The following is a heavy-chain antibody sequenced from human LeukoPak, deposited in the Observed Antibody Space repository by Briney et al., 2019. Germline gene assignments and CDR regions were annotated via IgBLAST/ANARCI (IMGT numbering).Heavy chain of an antibody. CDR1: GFTFSSYG. CDR2: IWYDGSNK. V-gene: IGHV3-33*01. CDR3: ARGERWLPVNDAFDI. D-gene: IGHD3-22*01. Sequence: GGSLRLSCAASGFTFSSYGMHWVRQAPGKGLEWVAVIWYDGSNKYYADSVKGRFTISRDNSKNTLYLQMNSLRAEDTAVYYCARGERWLPVNDAFDIWGQGTMVTVSS. J-gene: IGHJ3*02.